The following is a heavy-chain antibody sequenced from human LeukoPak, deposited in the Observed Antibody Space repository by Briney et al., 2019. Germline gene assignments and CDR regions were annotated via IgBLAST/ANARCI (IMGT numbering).Heavy chain of an antibody. J-gene: IGHJ3*02. CDR1: GLTFSSYA. Sequence: GGSLRLSCAASGLTFSSYAMSWIRQAPGKGLEWVSYISPTSSFTNYADSVKGRFTISRDNAKNSLYLQMNSLRAEDTAVYYCARDAGYSSGWYVLDAFDIWGQGTMVTVSS. CDR2: ISPTSSFT. CDR3: ARDAGYSSGWYVLDAFDI. V-gene: IGHV3-11*06. D-gene: IGHD6-19*01.